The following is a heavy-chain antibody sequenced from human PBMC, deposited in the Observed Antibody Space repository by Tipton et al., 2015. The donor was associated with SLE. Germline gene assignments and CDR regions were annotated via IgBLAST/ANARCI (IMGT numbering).Heavy chain of an antibody. D-gene: IGHD3-10*01. CDR2: IYYSGST. Sequence: TLSLTCTVSGGSISSSSYYWGWIRQPPGKGLEWIGSIYYSGSTYYNPSLKSRVTISVDTSKNQFSLKLSSVTAADTAVYYCARGRITMVRGVIITGFFDLWGRGTLVTVSS. CDR1: GGSISSSSYY. CDR3: ARGRITMVRGVIITGFFDL. J-gene: IGHJ2*01. V-gene: IGHV4-39*01.